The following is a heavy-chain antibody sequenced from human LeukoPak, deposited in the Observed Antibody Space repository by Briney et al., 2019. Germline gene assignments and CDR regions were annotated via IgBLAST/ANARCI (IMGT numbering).Heavy chain of an antibody. CDR2: ISGSGDST. J-gene: IGHJ4*02. D-gene: IGHD6-19*01. Sequence: GGSLRLSCAASGFTFSSYAMSWVRQAPGKGLEWVSAISGSGDSTYYADSVKGRFTIFRDNSKNTLYLQMNSLRAEDTAVYYCARRSGIAVAGAFDYWGQGTLVTVSS. CDR3: ARRSGIAVAGAFDY. CDR1: GFTFSSYA. V-gene: IGHV3-23*01.